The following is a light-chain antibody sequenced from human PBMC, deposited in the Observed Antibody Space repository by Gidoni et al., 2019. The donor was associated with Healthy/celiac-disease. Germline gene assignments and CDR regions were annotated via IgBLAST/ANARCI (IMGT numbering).Light chain of an antibody. Sequence: EIVLTQSPATLSLSPGERATLSCRASQSVSSYLAWYQQKPGQAPRLLIYDASNRATGIPARFSGSGSGTDFTLTISSLEPEDFAVYYCQQRSNWPPLATFGQGTRLXIK. V-gene: IGKV3-11*01. CDR1: QSVSSY. CDR2: DAS. J-gene: IGKJ5*01. CDR3: QQRSNWPPLAT.